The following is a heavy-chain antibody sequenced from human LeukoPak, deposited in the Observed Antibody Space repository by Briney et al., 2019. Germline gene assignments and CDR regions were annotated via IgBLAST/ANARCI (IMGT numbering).Heavy chain of an antibody. D-gene: IGHD3-10*01. V-gene: IGHV5-51*01. J-gene: IGHJ5*02. Sequence: GEALKISCKGSGYSFTNYWIGWVRQMPGKGLEWMGIIYPGDSYTRYSPSFQGQVTISADKSISTAYLQWSSLKASDTAMYYCARIYGSGSYHHPNDWFDPWGQGTLVTVSS. CDR1: GYSFTNYW. CDR3: ARIYGSGSYHHPNDWFDP. CDR2: IYPGDSYT.